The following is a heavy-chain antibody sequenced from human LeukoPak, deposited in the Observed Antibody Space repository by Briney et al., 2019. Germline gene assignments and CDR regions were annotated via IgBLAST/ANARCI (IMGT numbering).Heavy chain of an antibody. J-gene: IGHJ6*02. V-gene: IGHV4-34*01. CDR2: INHSGAT. CDR1: GGSFSDYY. Sequence: SETLSLTCAVYGGSFSDYYWTWIRQSPGKGLEWIGDINHSGATDYNPSLKSRVAISVDTSKNQFSLKVRSVTAADTAVYYCARRVRGVCFYYYNGMDVWGQGTKVTVSS. CDR3: ARRVRGVCFYYYNGMDV. D-gene: IGHD3-10*01.